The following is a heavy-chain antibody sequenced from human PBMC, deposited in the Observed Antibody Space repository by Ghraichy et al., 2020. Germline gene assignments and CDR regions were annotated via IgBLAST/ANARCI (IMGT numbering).Heavy chain of an antibody. J-gene: IGHJ3*02. CDR3: ARYKYCGSGCARAFDI. CDR1: GGSISGFF. D-gene: IGHD2-21*01. V-gene: IGHV4-4*09. CDR2: VFSSGTT. Sequence: SETLSLTCTVSGGSISGFFWGWIRQSPEMGLEWIAFVFSSGTTDSNPSLKSRVTMSVDRSKNQFSLRLSSVTAADTAVYFCARYKYCGSGCARAFDIWGQGTTVTVSS.